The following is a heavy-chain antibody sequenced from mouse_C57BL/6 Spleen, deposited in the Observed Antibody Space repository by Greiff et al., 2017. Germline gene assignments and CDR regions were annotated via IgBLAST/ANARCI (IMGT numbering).Heavy chain of an antibody. V-gene: IGHV14-3*01. Sequence: VQLQQSVAELVRPGASVKLSCTASGFNIKNTSMHWVKQSPEPGLELIGRLDPANGNTKYAPQFQGKATITADTSSNTAYLQLSSLTSEDTAIYYCARSNDYEGYFDVWGTGTTVTVSS. CDR3: ARSNDYEGYFDV. J-gene: IGHJ1*03. D-gene: IGHD2-4*01. CDR2: LDPANGNT. CDR1: GFNIKNTS.